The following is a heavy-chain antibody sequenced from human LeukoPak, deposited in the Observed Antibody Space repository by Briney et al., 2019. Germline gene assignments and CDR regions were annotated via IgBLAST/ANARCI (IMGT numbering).Heavy chain of an antibody. V-gene: IGHV3-23*01. J-gene: IGHJ3*02. Sequence: GGPLRLSWAASAFTFSCYAMIWAPHAPGKRLESVSAISGSGGSTYYADSVQVRFTVSRDNSKNTLYVQMNSLRAEDTAVYYCGKDRSSSHIDPFDIWGQGTMVTVSS. D-gene: IGHD2-2*01. CDR3: GKDRSSSHIDPFDI. CDR2: ISGSGGST. CDR1: AFTFSCYA.